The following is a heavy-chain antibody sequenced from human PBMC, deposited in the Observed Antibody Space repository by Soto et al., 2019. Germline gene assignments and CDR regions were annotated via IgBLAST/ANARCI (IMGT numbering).Heavy chain of an antibody. CDR3: AREYYDVLTAYYRYYYIDV. V-gene: IGHV3-11*01. CDR2: ISNSGSIV. D-gene: IGHD3-9*01. CDR1: GFTFSDYY. J-gene: IGHJ6*03. Sequence: QVQLVESGGGLVKPGGSLRLSCAASGFTFSDYYMSWIRRAPGKGLEWVSYISNSGSIVNYAISVKGRFTISRDNAKNTLYLQMNSLRAEDTAVYYCAREYYDVLTAYYRYYYIDVWGKGTTVTVSS.